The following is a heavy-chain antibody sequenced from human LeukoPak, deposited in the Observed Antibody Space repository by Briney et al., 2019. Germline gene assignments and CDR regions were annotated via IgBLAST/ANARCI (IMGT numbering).Heavy chain of an antibody. CDR2: ISWNSGSI. J-gene: IGHJ6*02. CDR3: AKSNYGYYYYGMDV. Sequence: PGGSLRLSCAASGFTFDDYAMHWVRQAPGKGLEWVSGISWNSGSIGYADSVEGRFTISRDNAKNSLYLQMNSLRAEDTALYYCAKSNYGYYYYGMDVWGQGTTVTVSS. V-gene: IGHV3-9*01. D-gene: IGHD4-11*01. CDR1: GFTFDDYA.